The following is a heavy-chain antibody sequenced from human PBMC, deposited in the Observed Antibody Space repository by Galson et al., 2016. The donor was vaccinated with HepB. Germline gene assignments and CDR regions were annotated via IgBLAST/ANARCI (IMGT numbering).Heavy chain of an antibody. CDR2: IKQDGSEK. CDR3: ARDHGFWSGYGPFDY. V-gene: IGHV3-7*03. D-gene: IGHD3-3*01. CDR1: GFTFSKYW. Sequence: SLRLSCAASGFTFSKYWMSWVRQAPGKRLEWVANIKQDGSEKDYVDSVKGRFTISRDNDKNSLYLQMNSLRAEDTALYYCARDHGFWSGYGPFDYWGQGTPVTVSS. J-gene: IGHJ4*02.